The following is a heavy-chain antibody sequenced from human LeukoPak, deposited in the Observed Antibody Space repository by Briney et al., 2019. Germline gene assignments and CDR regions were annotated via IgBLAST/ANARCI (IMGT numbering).Heavy chain of an antibody. CDR3: ARDGASITGTTNYFDY. CDR2: IRYDGSNK. V-gene: IGHV3-30*02. Sequence: GGSLRLSCAASGFTFSSYGMHWVRQAPGKGLEWVAFIRYDGSNKYYADSVKGRFTISRDNSKNTLYLQMNSLRAEDTAVYYCARDGASITGTTNYFDYWGQGTLVTVSS. D-gene: IGHD1-7*01. J-gene: IGHJ4*02. CDR1: GFTFSSYG.